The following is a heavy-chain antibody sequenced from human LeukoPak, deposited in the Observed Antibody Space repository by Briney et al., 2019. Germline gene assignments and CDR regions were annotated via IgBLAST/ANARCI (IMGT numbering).Heavy chain of an antibody. CDR2: IYSGGST. D-gene: IGHD6-13*01. Sequence: GGSLRLSCAASGNYWMHWVRQAPGKGLEWVSVIYSGGSTYYADSVKGRFTISRDNSKNTLYLQMNSLRAEDTAVYYCARAASWQQLDFDYWGQGTLVTVSS. V-gene: IGHV3-53*01. CDR1: GNYW. J-gene: IGHJ4*02. CDR3: ARAASWQQLDFDY.